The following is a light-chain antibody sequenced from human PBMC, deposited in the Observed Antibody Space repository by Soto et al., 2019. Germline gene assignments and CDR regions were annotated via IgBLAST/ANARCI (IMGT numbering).Light chain of an antibody. CDR1: RSDVGGFSL. J-gene: IGLJ1*01. V-gene: IGLV2-23*01. CDR3: CLYIGATTYV. CDR2: EGH. Sequence: QSVLTQPASVSGSPGQSITISCTGTRSDVGGFSLVSWYQQHPGKAPKVMISEGHRRPSGVPDRFSGSTSVNSASLTISGLQADDEADYYCCLYIGATTYVFGTGTKATVL.